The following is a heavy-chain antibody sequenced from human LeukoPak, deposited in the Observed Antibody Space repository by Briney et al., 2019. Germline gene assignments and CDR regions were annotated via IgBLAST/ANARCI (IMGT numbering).Heavy chain of an antibody. CDR1: GYTFTSYD. J-gene: IGHJ1*01. Sequence: GASVKVSCKASGYTFTSYDIHWVRQATGQGLEWMGWMNPNSGNTGYAQKFQGRVTMTRNTSISTAYMELSSLRSEDTAVYYCARVLVRSPPGVRRSRDLHFQHWGQGTLVTVSS. CDR3: ARVLVRSPPGVRRSRDLHFQH. V-gene: IGHV1-8*01. CDR2: MNPNSGNT. D-gene: IGHD3-3*02.